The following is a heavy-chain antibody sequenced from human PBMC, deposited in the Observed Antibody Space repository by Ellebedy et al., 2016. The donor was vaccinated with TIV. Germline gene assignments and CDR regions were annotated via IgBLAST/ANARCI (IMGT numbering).Heavy chain of an antibody. CDR3: ARDSRGAHYYFDY. Sequence: GESLKISCAASGFTFSSYGMHWVRQAPGKGLEWVAVIWYDGSNKYYADSVKGRFTISRDNSKNTLYLQMNSLRAEDTAVYYCARDSRGAHYYFDYWGQGTLVTVSS. CDR2: IWYDGSNK. V-gene: IGHV3-33*08. D-gene: IGHD4-17*01. CDR1: GFTFSSYG. J-gene: IGHJ4*02.